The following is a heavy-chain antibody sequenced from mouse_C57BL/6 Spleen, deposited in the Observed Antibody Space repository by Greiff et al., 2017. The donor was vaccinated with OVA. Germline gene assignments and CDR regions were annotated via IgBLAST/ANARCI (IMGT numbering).Heavy chain of an antibody. J-gene: IGHJ2*01. CDR2: IDPENGDT. V-gene: IGHV14-4*01. D-gene: IGHD1-1*01. Sequence: EVKLMESGAELVRPGASVKLSCTASGFNIKDYYMHWVKQRPEQGLEWIGWIDPENGDTEYASKFQGKATITAYTSSNTAYLQISSLTSEDTAVYYCTSFCGSSFDYWGQGTTLTVSS. CDR1: GFNIKDYY. CDR3: TSFCGSSFDY.